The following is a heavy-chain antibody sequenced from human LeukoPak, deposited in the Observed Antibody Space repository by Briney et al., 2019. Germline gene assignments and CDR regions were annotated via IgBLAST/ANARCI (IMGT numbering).Heavy chain of an antibody. D-gene: IGHD6-13*01. Sequence: PSETLSLTCAVYGGSFSGYYWSWIRQPPGKGLEWIGEINHSGSTNYNPSLKSRVTISVDTSKNQFSLKLSSVTATDTAVYYCAIIAAAGNFDYWGQRTLVTVSS. CDR1: GGSFSGYY. V-gene: IGHV4-34*01. CDR2: INHSGST. J-gene: IGHJ4*02. CDR3: AIIAAAGNFDY.